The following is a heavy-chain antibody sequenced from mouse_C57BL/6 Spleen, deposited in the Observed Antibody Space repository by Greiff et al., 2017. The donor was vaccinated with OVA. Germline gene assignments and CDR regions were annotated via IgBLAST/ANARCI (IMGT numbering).Heavy chain of an antibody. Sequence: VKLMESGAELVRPGASVKLSCKASGYTFTDYYINWVKQRPGQGLEWIARIYPGSGNTYYNEKFKGKATLTAEKSSSTAYMQLSSLTSEDSAVYFCAREGNYGFDYWGQGTTLTVSS. D-gene: IGHD2-1*01. CDR1: GYTFTDYY. V-gene: IGHV1-76*01. CDR3: AREGNYGFDY. CDR2: IYPGSGNT. J-gene: IGHJ2*01.